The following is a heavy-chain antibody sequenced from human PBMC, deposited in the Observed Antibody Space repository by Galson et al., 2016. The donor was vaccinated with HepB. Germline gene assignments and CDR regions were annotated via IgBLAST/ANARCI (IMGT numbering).Heavy chain of an antibody. CDR1: GFSLSTSGMC. CDR2: IDWDDDK. Sequence: QTLTLTCTFSGFSLSTSGMCVSWIRQPPGKALEWLARIDWDDDKYFSTSLKTRLTISKDTSKNQVVLTMTNMDPVDTATYYCATYYYDKSGYRFFDNWGQGTLVTVSS. D-gene: IGHD3-22*01. J-gene: IGHJ4*02. CDR3: ATYYYDKSGYRFFDN. V-gene: IGHV2-70*11.